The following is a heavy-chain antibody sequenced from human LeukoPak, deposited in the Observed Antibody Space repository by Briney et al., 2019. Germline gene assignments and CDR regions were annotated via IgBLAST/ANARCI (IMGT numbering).Heavy chain of an antibody. D-gene: IGHD2-15*01. CDR1: GGSISSYY. J-gene: IGHJ4*02. Sequence: SETLSLTCTVSGGSISSYYWSWIRQPPGKGLEWIGYIYYSGSTNYNPSLKSRVTISVDTSKNQFSLKLSSVTAADTAVYYCARYAVEYCSGGSCYPIGGYFDYWGQGTLVTVSS. CDR3: ARYAVEYCSGGSCYPIGGYFDY. CDR2: IYYSGST. V-gene: IGHV4-59*01.